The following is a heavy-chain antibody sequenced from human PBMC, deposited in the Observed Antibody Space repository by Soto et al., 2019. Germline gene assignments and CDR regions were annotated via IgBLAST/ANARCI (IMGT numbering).Heavy chain of an antibody. CDR1: GGSISSYY. J-gene: IGHJ4*02. CDR3: AIQTPGDYYGY. Sequence: SETLSLTCTVSGGSISSYYWSWIRQPPGKGLEWIGYIYYSGSTNYNPSLKSRVTISVDTSKNQFSLKLSSVTAADTAVYYCAIQTPGDYYGYWGQGTLVTVSS. V-gene: IGHV4-59*01. CDR2: IYYSGST. D-gene: IGHD1-1*01.